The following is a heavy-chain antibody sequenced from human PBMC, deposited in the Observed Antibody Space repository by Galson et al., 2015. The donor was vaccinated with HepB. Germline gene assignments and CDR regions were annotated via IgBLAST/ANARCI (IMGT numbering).Heavy chain of an antibody. V-gene: IGHV1-2*02. CDR1: GYTFTGYY. Sequence: SVKVSCKASGYTFTGYYMHWVRQAPGQGLEWMGWINPNSGGTNYAQKFQGRVTMTRDTSISTTYMELSRLRSDDTAVYYCARDSLYDSNWFGPWGQGTLVTVSS. CDR2: INPNSGGT. D-gene: IGHD3-3*01. J-gene: IGHJ5*02. CDR3: ARDSLYDSNWFGP.